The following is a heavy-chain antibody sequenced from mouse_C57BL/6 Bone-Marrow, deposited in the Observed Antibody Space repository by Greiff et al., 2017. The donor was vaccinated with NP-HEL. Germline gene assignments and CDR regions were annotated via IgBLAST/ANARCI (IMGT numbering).Heavy chain of an antibody. CDR1: GFTFSSYA. Sequence: EVQRVESGGGLVKPGGSLKLSCAASGFTFSSYAMSWVRQTPEKRLEWVATISDGGSYTYYPDNVKGRITISRDNAKNNLYLQMSHLKSEDTAMYYCARRAYWGQGTLVTVSA. CDR3: ARRAY. J-gene: IGHJ3*01. CDR2: ISDGGSYT. V-gene: IGHV5-4*03.